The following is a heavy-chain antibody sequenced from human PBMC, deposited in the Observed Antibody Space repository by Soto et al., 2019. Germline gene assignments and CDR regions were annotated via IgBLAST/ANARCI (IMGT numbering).Heavy chain of an antibody. CDR1: GFTVSSNY. CDR2: IYSGGST. V-gene: IGHV3-66*01. CDR3: ASLYYFILTGYYRHYYYYYGMDV. J-gene: IGHJ6*02. D-gene: IGHD3-9*01. Sequence: GGSLRLSCAACGFTVSSNYMSWVRQAPGKGLEWVSVIYSGGSTYYADSVKGRFTISRDNSKNTLYLQMNSLRAEDTAVYYCASLYYFILTGYYRHYYYYYGMDVWGQGTTVTVSS.